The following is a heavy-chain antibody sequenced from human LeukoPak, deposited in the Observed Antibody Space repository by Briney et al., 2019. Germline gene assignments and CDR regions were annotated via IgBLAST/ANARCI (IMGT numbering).Heavy chain of an antibody. D-gene: IGHD6-19*01. J-gene: IGHJ4*02. CDR1: GGSISSYY. CDR2: IYYSGSS. CDR3: ARYSSGWTYYFDY. Sequence: SETLSLTCTVSGGSISSYYWSWIRQPPGKGLEWIGYIYYSGSSNYNPSLKSRVTISVDTSKNQFPLKLSSVTAADTAVYYCARYSSGWTYYFDYWGQGTLVTVSS. V-gene: IGHV4-59*01.